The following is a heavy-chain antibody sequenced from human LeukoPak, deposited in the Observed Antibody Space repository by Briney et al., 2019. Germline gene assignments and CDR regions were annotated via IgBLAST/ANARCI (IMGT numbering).Heavy chain of an antibody. CDR2: IYYSGST. CDR3: ARYKRWEPYYFDY. Sequence: PSETLSLTCTVSGGSISSYYWSWIRQPPGKGLEWIGYIYYSGSTNYNPSLKSRVTISVDTSKNQFSLKLSSVTAADTAVYYCARYKRWEPYYFDYWGQGTLVTVSS. J-gene: IGHJ4*02. D-gene: IGHD1-26*01. CDR1: GGSISSYY. V-gene: IGHV4-59*12.